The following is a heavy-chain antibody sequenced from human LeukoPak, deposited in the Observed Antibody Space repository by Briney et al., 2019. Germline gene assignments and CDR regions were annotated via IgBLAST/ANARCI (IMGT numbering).Heavy chain of an antibody. CDR1: GGTFSSYA. D-gene: IGHD6-19*01. CDR2: IIPIFGTA. CDR3: ARSTVGAVARFDY. Sequence: SVKVSCKASGGTFSSYAISWVRQAPGQGLEWMGGIIPIFGTANYAQKFQGRVTITADESTSTAYMELSSLRSEGTAVYYCARSTVGAVARFDYWGQGTLVTVSS. V-gene: IGHV1-69*01. J-gene: IGHJ4*02.